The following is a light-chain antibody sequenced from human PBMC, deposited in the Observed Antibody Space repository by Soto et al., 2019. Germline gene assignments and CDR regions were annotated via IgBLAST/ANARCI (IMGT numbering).Light chain of an antibody. V-gene: IGKV3-11*01. CDR3: QQYNNWPPIT. CDR2: DAS. CDR1: QSVSSY. Sequence: EIVLTQSPAPLSLSPGERATLSCRSSQSVSSYLAWYQQKPGQAPRLLIYDASNRATGIPARFSGSGSGTDFTLTISGLEPEDFAVYYCQQYNNWPPITFGQGTRLEIK. J-gene: IGKJ5*01.